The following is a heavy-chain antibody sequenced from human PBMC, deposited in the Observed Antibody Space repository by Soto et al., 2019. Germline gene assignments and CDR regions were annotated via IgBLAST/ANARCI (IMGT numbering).Heavy chain of an antibody. V-gene: IGHV3-30-3*01. CDR3: AKAARGYTSGWYEYYFDY. Sequence: QVQLMESGGGVVQPGRSLRFSCAASGFTFSTYTMHWVRQAPGKGLEWVADISYDGINKYFADSVKGRFTISRDNSKNTLYLQMNSLRADDTAVYYCAKAARGYTSGWYEYYFDYWGQGTLVTVSS. CDR2: ISYDGINK. D-gene: IGHD6-19*01. J-gene: IGHJ4*02. CDR1: GFTFSTYT.